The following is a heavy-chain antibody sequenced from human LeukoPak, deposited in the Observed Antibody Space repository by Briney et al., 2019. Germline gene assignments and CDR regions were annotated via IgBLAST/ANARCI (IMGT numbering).Heavy chain of an antibody. D-gene: IGHD3-16*01. CDR3: ARQLGHWFDP. Sequence: KASETLSLTCTVSGGSISSYYWSWIRQPPGKGLEWIGYIYYSGSTNYNPSLKSRVTISVDTSKNQFSLKLSSVTAADTAVYYCARQLGHWFDPWGQGTLVTVSS. CDR1: GGSISSYY. CDR2: IYYSGST. V-gene: IGHV4-59*13. J-gene: IGHJ5*02.